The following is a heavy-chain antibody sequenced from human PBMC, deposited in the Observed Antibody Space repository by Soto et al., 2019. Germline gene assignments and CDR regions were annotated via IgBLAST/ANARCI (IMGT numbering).Heavy chain of an antibody. CDR1: GGTFSSSA. CDR3: ARLYCSGGSCYSDNWFDP. Sequence: SVKVSCKASGGTFSSSAISWVRQAPGQGLEWMGGIIPFFGTANYAQKCQDRVTITADESTSTAYMELSSLRYEDTAVYYWARLYCSGGSCYSDNWFDPGGQGTLVTV. J-gene: IGHJ5*02. CDR2: IIPFFGTA. D-gene: IGHD2-15*01. V-gene: IGHV1-69*13.